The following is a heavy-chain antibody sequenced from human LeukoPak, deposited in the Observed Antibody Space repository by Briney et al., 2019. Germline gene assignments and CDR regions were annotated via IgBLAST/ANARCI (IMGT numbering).Heavy chain of an antibody. J-gene: IGHJ5*02. CDR2: ISYDGSNK. Sequence: PGRSPRLSCAASGFTFSSYGMHWVRQAPGKGLEWVAVISYDGSNKYYADSVKGRFTISRDNSKNTLYLQMNSLRAEDTAVYYCAKTTYYYDSSGYSNWFDPWGQGTLVTVSS. D-gene: IGHD3-22*01. CDR1: GFTFSSYG. CDR3: AKTTYYYDSSGYSNWFDP. V-gene: IGHV3-30*18.